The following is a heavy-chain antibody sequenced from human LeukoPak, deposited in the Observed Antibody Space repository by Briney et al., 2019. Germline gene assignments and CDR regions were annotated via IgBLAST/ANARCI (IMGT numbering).Heavy chain of an antibody. Sequence: GGSLRLSCAACGFNFSSYSMKWVRQAPGKGREWVSSICSSGSYIHYADSVKGRFTISRDHANKSLHLQLNSLRAEDTAVYFCAREPIYGLNFDYWGQGTQVTVSS. V-gene: IGHV3-21*01. CDR2: ICSSGSYI. CDR3: AREPIYGLNFDY. D-gene: IGHD2/OR15-2a*01. J-gene: IGHJ4*02. CDR1: GFNFSSYS.